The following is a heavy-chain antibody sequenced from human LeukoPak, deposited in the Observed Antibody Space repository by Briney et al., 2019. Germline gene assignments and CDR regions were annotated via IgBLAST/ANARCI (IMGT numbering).Heavy chain of an antibody. CDR3: AKNFYGDYNFFFDY. CDR2: ISGSGGTT. Sequence: PGGSLRLSCAASGLTFSSYALAWVSQAPGKGLEWVSAISGSGGTTYYADSVKGHFTISRDNSKNTLYLQMNSLRAEDTAVYYCAKNFYGDYNFFFDYWGQGTLVTVSS. D-gene: IGHD4-17*01. V-gene: IGHV3-23*01. CDR1: GLTFSSYA. J-gene: IGHJ4*02.